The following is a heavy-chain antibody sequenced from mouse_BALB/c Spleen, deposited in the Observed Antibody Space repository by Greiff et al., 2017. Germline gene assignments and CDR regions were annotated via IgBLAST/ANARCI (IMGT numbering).Heavy chain of an antibody. J-gene: IGHJ1*01. D-gene: IGHD2-4*01. CDR1: GFTFSSYG. CDR3: AREYDYYWYFDV. V-gene: IGHV5-6*01. Sequence: EVQRVESGGDLVKPGGSLKLSCAASGFTFSSYGMSWVRQTPDKRLEWVATISSGGSYTYYPDSVKGRFTISRDNAKNTLYLQMSSLKSEDTAMYYCAREYDYYWYFDVWGAGTTVTVSS. CDR2: ISSGGSYT.